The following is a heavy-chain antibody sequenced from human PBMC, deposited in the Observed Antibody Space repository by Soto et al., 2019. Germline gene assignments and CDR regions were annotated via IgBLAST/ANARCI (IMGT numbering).Heavy chain of an antibody. CDR1: GYRFTHYV. J-gene: IGHJ4*02. V-gene: IGHV1-3*01. CDR3: VRDYASDSGVHLDF. Sequence: QVQLVQSGTEVKKPGASVKVSCKASGYRFTHYVIHWVRQAPGQRLDWMGWIGAGDGKTYYSQNFQGRVTITKDTSASTAYMELSSLISEDTAVYYCVRDYASDSGVHLDFWGQGTLVTVSS. D-gene: IGHD3-22*01. CDR2: IGAGDGKT.